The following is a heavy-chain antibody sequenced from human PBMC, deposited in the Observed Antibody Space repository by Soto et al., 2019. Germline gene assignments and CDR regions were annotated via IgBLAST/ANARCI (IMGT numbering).Heavy chain of an antibody. J-gene: IGHJ4*02. V-gene: IGHV4-34*01. CDR2: INHSGST. Sequence: QVQLQQWGAGLLKPSETLSLTCAVYGGSFSGYYWSWIRQPAGKGLEWIGEINHSGSTNYNPSLKSRVTISVDTSKNQFSLKLSSVTAADTAVYYCARARRYFFDYWGQGTLVTVSS. CDR1: GGSFSGYY. CDR3: ARARRYFFDY.